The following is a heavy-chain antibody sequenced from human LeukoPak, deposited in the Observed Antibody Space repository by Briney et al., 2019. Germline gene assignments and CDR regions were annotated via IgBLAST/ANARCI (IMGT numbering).Heavy chain of an antibody. Sequence: GRSLRLSCAASAFPFSSYGMHWVRQAPGKGLEWVAVIWHDGSHKYYADSVKGRFTISRDNSKNTLYLQMNSLRAEDTAIYCCASGVYSSGWYLDYWGQGTLVTVSS. CDR3: ASGVYSSGWYLDY. J-gene: IGHJ4*02. CDR1: AFPFSSYG. D-gene: IGHD6-19*01. V-gene: IGHV3-33*01. CDR2: IWHDGSHK.